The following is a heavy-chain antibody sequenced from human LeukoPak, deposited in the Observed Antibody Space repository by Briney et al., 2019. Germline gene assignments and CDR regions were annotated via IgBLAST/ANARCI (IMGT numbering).Heavy chain of an antibody. CDR1: GFTFSSYG. CDR3: AKSGEWEPTDLDY. V-gene: IGHV3-33*06. Sequence: GGSLRLSCAASGFTFSSYGMHWVRQAPGKGLEWVAVIWYDGSNKYYADSVKGRFTISRDNSKNTLYPQMNSLRAEDTAVCYCAKSGEWEPTDLDYWGQGTLVTVSS. D-gene: IGHD1-26*01. CDR2: IWYDGSNK. J-gene: IGHJ4*02.